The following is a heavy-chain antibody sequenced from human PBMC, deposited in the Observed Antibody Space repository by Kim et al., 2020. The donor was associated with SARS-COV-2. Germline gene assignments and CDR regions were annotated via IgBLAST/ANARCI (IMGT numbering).Heavy chain of an antibody. CDR3: ARALRTSSHY. V-gene: IGHV3-11*01. J-gene: IGHJ4*02. CDR2: ISASGSTI. D-gene: IGHD2-2*01. Sequence: GGSLRLSCAASGFTLSDYYMNWIRQPPGKGLELVSYISASGSTIYYADSMKGRFTISRDNAKNSLYLQMNSLRAEDTAVYYCARALRTSSHYWGQGTLVTVSS. CDR1: GFTLSDYY.